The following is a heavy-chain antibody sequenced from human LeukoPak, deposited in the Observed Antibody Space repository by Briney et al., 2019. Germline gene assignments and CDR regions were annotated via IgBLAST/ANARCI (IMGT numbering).Heavy chain of an antibody. CDR2: ISPYNGNT. J-gene: IGHJ4*02. Sequence: AASVKVSCKASGYTFTSYGISWVRQAPGQGLEWMGWISPYNGNTNYAQKLQGRVTMTTDTSTSTAYMELRSLRSDDTAVYYCARAYYDSSGYYSEPFDYWGQGTLVTVSS. CDR1: GYTFTSYG. D-gene: IGHD3-22*01. CDR3: ARAYYDSSGYYSEPFDY. V-gene: IGHV1-18*01.